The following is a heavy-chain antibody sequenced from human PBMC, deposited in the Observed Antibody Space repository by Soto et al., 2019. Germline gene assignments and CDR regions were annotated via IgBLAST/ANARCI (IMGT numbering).Heavy chain of an antibody. CDR1: GFTFSNAW. J-gene: IGHJ4*02. V-gene: IGHV3-15*01. D-gene: IGHD5-18*01. CDR3: TTDWPRTAMVPFDY. CDR2: IKSKTDGGTT. Sequence: PGGSLRLSCAASGFTFSNAWMSWVRQAPGKGLEWVGRIKSKTDGGTTDYAAPVKGRFTISRDDSKNTLYLQMNSLKTEDTAVYYCTTDWPRTAMVPFDYWGQGTLVTVSS.